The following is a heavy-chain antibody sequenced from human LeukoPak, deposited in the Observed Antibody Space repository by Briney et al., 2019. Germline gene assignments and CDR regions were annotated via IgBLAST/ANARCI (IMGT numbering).Heavy chain of an antibody. CDR1: GFIFSTYA. V-gene: IGHV3-23*01. CDR3: ARVIRAAPGKGYFDY. Sequence: GGSLRLSCATSGFIFSTYALSWVRQAPGKGLNGPSGISGSGGSTYHADSVKGRFTISRDSSKNTLYLQMNSLRAEDTAIYYCARVIRAAPGKGYFDYWGQGTLVTVSS. J-gene: IGHJ4*02. CDR2: ISGSGGST. D-gene: IGHD6-13*01.